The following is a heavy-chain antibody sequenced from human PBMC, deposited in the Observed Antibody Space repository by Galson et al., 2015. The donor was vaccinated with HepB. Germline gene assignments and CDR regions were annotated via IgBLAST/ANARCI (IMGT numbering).Heavy chain of an antibody. CDR2: IDPSDSYT. V-gene: IGHV5-10-1*01. J-gene: IGHJ4*02. CDR3: ARLWFGESYGDY. CDR1: GSIFTSYW. Sequence: QSGAEVIKPGESLRISCRGSGSIFTSYWIAWVRQMPGKALEWMGRIDPSDSYTNYSPSFQGNVTISADKSISTAYLQWSSLKASDTAIYYCARLWFGESYGDYWGQGTLVTVSS. D-gene: IGHD3-10*01.